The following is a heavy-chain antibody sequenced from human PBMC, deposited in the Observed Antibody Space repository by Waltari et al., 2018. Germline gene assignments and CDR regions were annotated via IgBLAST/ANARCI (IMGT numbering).Heavy chain of an antibody. CDR3: ASEPLENIAAAGLGWFDP. V-gene: IGHV4-30-2*01. Sequence: QLQLQESGSGLVKPSQTLSLTCAVSGGSISSGGYSWSWIRQPPGKGLEWIGYIYHSGSTYYNPSLKSRVTISVDRSKNQFSLKLSSVTAADTAVYYCASEPLENIAAAGLGWFDPWGQGTLVTVSS. CDR2: IYHSGST. CDR1: GGSISSGGYS. J-gene: IGHJ5*02. D-gene: IGHD6-13*01.